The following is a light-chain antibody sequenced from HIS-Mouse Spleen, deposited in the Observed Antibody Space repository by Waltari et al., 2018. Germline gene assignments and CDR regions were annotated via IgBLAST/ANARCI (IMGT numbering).Light chain of an antibody. J-gene: IGKJ1*01. CDR3: QQYYSTPWT. CDR2: WAS. CDR1: PSVLYSPNNNNY. Sequence: DILMTQSADSLAVSLGARTTLNCTSRPSVLYSPNNNNYLAWYQQKPGHPPKLLIYWASTRESGVPDRFSGSGSGTDFTLTISSLQAEDVAVYYCQQYYSTPWTFGQGTKVEIK. V-gene: IGKV4-1*01.